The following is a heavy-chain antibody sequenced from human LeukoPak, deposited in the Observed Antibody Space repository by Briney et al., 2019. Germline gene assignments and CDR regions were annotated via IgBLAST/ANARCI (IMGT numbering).Heavy chain of an antibody. V-gene: IGHV3-53*01. CDR3: ARVRSPRYFDY. Sequence: GGSLRLSCTVSGFTVSSNSMSWVRQAPGKGLEWVSFIYSDNTHYSDSVKGRFTISRDNAKNSLYLQMNSLRAEDTAVYYCARVRSPRYFDYWGQGTLVTVSS. CDR2: IYSDNT. J-gene: IGHJ4*02. CDR1: GFTVSSNS.